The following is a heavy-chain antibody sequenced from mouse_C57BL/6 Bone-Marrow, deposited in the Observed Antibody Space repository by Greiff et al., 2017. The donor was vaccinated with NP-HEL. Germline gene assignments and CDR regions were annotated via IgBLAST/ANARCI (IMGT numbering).Heavy chain of an antibody. Sequence: VQVVESGPELVKPGASVKISCKASGYAFSSSWMNWVKQRPGKGLEWIGRIYPGDGDTNYNGKFKGKATLTADKSSSTAYMQLSSLTSEDSAVYFCARRSPLGRGFAYWGQGTLVTVSA. CDR3: ARRSPLGRGFAY. V-gene: IGHV1-82*01. CDR2: IYPGDGDT. CDR1: GYAFSSSW. D-gene: IGHD4-1*01. J-gene: IGHJ3*01.